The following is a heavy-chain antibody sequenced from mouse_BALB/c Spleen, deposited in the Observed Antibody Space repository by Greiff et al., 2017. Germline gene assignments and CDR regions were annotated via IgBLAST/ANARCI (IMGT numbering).Heavy chain of an antibody. CDR1: GYSFTGYF. J-gene: IGHJ4*01. D-gene: IGHD1-1*01. CDR3: GRGFGLDGSSLYYAMDY. CDR2: INPYNGDT. V-gene: IGHV1-37*01. Sequence: EVQLQQSGPELVKPGASVKISCKASGYSFTGYFMNWVKQSHGKSLEWIGRINPYNGDTFYNQKFKGKATLTVDKSSSTAHMELLSLTSEDSAVYYCGRGFGLDGSSLYYAMDYWGQGTSVTVSS.